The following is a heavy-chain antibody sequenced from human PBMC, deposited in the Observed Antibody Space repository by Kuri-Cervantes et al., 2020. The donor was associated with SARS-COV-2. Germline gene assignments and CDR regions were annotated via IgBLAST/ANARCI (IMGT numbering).Heavy chain of an antibody. J-gene: IGHJ4*02. CDR3: AKEASGWDFDY. D-gene: IGHD6-19*01. Sequence: GGSLRLSCAASGFTFSSYSMNWVRQAPGKGLEWVSLISGDGGSTYYADSVKGRFTISRDNSKNSLYLQMNSLRTEDTALYYCAKEASGWDFDYWGQGTLVTVSS. V-gene: IGHV3-43*02. CDR2: ISGDGGST. CDR1: GFTFSSYS.